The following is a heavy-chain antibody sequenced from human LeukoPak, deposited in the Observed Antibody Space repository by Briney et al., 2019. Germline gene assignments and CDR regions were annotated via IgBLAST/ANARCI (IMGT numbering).Heavy chain of an antibody. CDR1: GFTFSSYA. V-gene: IGHV3-23*01. D-gene: IGHD2-15*01. CDR3: AKDKVVAATESFDY. CDR2: ISGSGGST. Sequence: GGSLRLSCAASGFTFSSYAMSWVRQAPGKGREWVSAISGSGGSTHYADSVKGRFTISRDNSKNTLYLQINSLRAEDTAVYYCAKDKVVAATESFDYWGQGTLVTVSS. J-gene: IGHJ4*02.